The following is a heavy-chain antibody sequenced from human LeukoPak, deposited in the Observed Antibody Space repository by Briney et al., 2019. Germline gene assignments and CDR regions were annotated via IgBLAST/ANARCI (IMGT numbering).Heavy chain of an antibody. CDR1: GYTFTIYG. CDR2: ISAYNGNT. V-gene: IGHV1-18*01. CDR3: ARVYYYFDY. Sequence: ASVTLSFKASGYTFTIYGISWVRQAPEQGPEWMGWISAYNGNTNYAQKLQGRVTMTTDTSTSTAYMELRSLRSGDTAVYYCARVYYYFDYWGQGTLVTVSS. D-gene: IGHD3-10*01. J-gene: IGHJ4*02.